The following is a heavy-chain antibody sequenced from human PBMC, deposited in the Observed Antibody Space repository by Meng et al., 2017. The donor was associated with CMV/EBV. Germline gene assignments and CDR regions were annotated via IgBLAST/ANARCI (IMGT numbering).Heavy chain of an antibody. CDR2: IKQDGSEK. CDR3: ASITSGYCTNGVCVY. D-gene: IGHD2-8*01. Sequence: LSLTCAASGFTFSSYWMSWVRQAPGKGLEWVANIKQDGSEKYCVDSVKGRFTISRDNAKNSLYLQMNSLRAEDTAVYYCASITSGYCTNGVCVYWGQGTLVTVSS. J-gene: IGHJ4*02. CDR1: GFTFSSYW. V-gene: IGHV3-7*01.